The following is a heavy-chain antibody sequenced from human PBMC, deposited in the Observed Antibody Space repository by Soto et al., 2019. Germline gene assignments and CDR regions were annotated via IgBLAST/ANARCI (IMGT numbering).Heavy chain of an antibody. V-gene: IGHV4-39*01. CDR3: SRRAPEGFDP. J-gene: IGHJ5*02. Sequence: SETLSLTCTVSGGSISSSPYYWGWIRQPPGKGLEWIGSINYSWSTYYNPSLKSRLTLSVDTSKNQFSLRVISVTAADTALYYCSRRAPEGFDPWGQGTMVTAPQ. CDR1: GGSISSSPYY. CDR2: INYSWST.